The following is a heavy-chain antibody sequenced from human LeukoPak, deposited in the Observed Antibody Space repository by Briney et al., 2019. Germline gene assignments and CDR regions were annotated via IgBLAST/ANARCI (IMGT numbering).Heavy chain of an antibody. CDR2: IYYSGST. V-gene: IGHV4-59*08. CDR3: ARRGSSKRFDY. Sequence: PSETLSLTCTVSGGSISSYYWSWIRQPPGKGLEWIGYIYYSGSTNYNPSLKSRVTISVDTSKNQFSLKLSSVTAADTAVYYCARRGSSKRFDYWGQGTLVTVSS. D-gene: IGHD6-13*01. J-gene: IGHJ4*02. CDR1: GGSISSYY.